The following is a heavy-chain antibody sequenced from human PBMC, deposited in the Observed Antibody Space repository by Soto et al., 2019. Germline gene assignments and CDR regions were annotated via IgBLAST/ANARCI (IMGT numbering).Heavy chain of an antibody. CDR1: GFTFSSYS. Sequence: LRLSCAASGFTFSSYSMNWVRQAPGKGLEWVSSISSSSSYIYYADSVKGRFTISRDNAKNSLYLQTNSLRAEDTAVYYCARDYVGPPADYWGQGTLVTVS. D-gene: IGHD3-16*01. CDR3: ARDYVGPPADY. J-gene: IGHJ4*02. CDR2: ISSSSSYI. V-gene: IGHV3-21*01.